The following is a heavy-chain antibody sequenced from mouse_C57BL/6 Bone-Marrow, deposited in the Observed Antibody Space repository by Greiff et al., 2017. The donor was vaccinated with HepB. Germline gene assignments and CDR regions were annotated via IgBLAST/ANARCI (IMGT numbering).Heavy chain of an antibody. D-gene: IGHD1-1*01. CDR2: IYPRSGNT. Sequence: VQLQQSGAELARPGASVKLSCKASGYTFTSYGISWVKQRTGQGLEWIGEIYPRSGNTYYNEKFKGKATLTADKSSSTAYMELRSLTSEDSAVYFCARKTTVVAYKLYFDYWGQGTTLTVSS. CDR1: GYTFTSYG. J-gene: IGHJ2*01. V-gene: IGHV1-81*01. CDR3: ARKTTVVAYKLYFDY.